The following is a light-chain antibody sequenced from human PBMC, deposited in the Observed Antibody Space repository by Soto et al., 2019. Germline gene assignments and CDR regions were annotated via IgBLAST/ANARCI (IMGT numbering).Light chain of an antibody. CDR2: NND. CDR1: NSNIGSNT. V-gene: IGLV1-44*01. Sequence: QSVLTQAPSASGTPGQRVTISCSGSNSNIGSNTVSWYQQVPGTAPKVLIYNNDQRPSGVPDRLSGYKSGTSASLAIGGLQSEDEADYYCAAWDGSLTGWGFCGGTTLTVL. CDR3: AAWDGSLTGWG. J-gene: IGLJ3*02.